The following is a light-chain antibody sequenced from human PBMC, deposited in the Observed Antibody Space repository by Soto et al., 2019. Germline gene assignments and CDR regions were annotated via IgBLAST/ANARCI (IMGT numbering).Light chain of an antibody. J-gene: IGKJ1*01. V-gene: IGKV1-5*03. CDR2: KAS. CDR1: QTISSW. CDR3: QHCNSYSEA. Sequence: DIQRTQSPSTLSGSVGDRVTITCRASQTISSWLAWYQQKPGKAPKLLISKASTFKSGVPSRFSGSGSGTEFNLTISSMQPDDFATYYCQHCNSYSEAFGHGTKVELK.